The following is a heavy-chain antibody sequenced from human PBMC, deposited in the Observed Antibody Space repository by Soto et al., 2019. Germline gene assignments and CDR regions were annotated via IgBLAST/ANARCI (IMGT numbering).Heavy chain of an antibody. D-gene: IGHD2-2*01. J-gene: IGHJ4*02. CDR3: ARLSLSRDIVVVPAAMGPLFDY. Sequence: SETLSLTCTVSGGSISSSSYYWGWIRQPPGKGLEWIGSIYYSGSTYYNPSLKSRVTILVDTSKNQFSLKLSSVTAADTAVHYCARLSLSRDIVVVPAAMGPLFDYWGQGTLVTVSS. CDR1: GGSISSSSYY. V-gene: IGHV4-39*01. CDR2: IYYSGST.